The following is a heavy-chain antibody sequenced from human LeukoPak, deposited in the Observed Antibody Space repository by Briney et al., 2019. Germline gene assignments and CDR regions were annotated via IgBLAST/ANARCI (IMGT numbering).Heavy chain of an antibody. V-gene: IGHV1-2*02. J-gene: IGHJ4*02. Sequence: ASVKVSCKASGYTFTGYYMHWVRQAPGQGLEWMGWINPNSGGTNYAQKFQGRVTMTRDTSISTAYMELSRLRSDDTAVYYCARDLEDSRGWYPIDYWGQGTLVTVSS. CDR1: GYTFTGYY. D-gene: IGHD6-19*01. CDR2: INPNSGGT. CDR3: ARDLEDSRGWYPIDY.